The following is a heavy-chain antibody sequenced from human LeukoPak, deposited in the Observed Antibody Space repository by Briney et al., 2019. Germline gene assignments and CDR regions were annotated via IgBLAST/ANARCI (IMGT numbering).Heavy chain of an antibody. CDR2: ISSSSSYI. Sequence: GGSLRLSCAASGFTFSSYSMNWVRQAPGKGLEWVSSISSSSSYIYYADSVKGRFTISRDNAKNSLYLQMNSLRAEDTAVYYCAREESQYYYYMDVWGKGTTVTVSS. CDR3: AREESQYYYYMDV. V-gene: IGHV3-21*01. J-gene: IGHJ6*03. D-gene: IGHD3-10*01. CDR1: GFTFSSYS.